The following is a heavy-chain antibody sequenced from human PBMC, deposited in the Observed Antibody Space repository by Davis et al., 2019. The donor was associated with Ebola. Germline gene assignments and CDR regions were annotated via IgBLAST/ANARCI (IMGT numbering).Heavy chain of an antibody. D-gene: IGHD3-3*01. V-gene: IGHV4-59*11. J-gene: IGHJ4*02. CDR2: IYYSGST. CDR3: ASGGDFWSGFGY. CDR1: GGSISSHY. Sequence: PSETLSLTCTVSGGSISSHYWSWIRQPPGKGLEWIGYIYYSGSTNYNPYLKSRVTISVDTSKNQFSLKLSSVTAADTAVYYCASGGDFWSGFGYWGQGTLVTVSS.